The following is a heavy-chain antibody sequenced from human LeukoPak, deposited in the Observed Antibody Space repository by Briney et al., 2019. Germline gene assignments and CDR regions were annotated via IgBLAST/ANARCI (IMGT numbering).Heavy chain of an antibody. D-gene: IGHD3-22*01. V-gene: IGHV3-23*01. Sequence: GGSLRLSCAASGFTFSSYAMSWVRQAPGKGLEWVSAISGSGGSTYYADSVKGRFTISRDNSKNMLYLQMNSLRAEDTAVYYCAKALNYYDSSGPYPDWGQGTLVTVSS. CDR1: GFTFSSYA. CDR3: AKALNYYDSSGPYPD. J-gene: IGHJ4*02. CDR2: ISGSGGST.